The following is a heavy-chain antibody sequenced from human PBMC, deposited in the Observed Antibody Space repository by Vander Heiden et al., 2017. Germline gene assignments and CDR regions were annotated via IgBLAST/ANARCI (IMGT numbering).Heavy chain of an antibody. Sequence: QVQLVESGGGVVKPGGSLRLPCTASRFTFRDYYMSWLRQAQGKGLEWVSYISSSGSTIYYADSVKGRFTISRDNAKNSLYLQMNSLRAEDTAVYYCARDHGGRGETRFDPWGQGTLVTVSS. D-gene: IGHD3-16*01. J-gene: IGHJ5*02. CDR1: RFTFRDYY. CDR2: ISSSGSTI. V-gene: IGHV3-11*01. CDR3: ARDHGGRGETRFDP.